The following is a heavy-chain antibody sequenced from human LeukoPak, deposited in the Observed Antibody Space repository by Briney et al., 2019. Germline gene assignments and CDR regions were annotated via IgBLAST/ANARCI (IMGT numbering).Heavy chain of an antibody. Sequence: GGSLRLSCAASGFSFSSFSMNWVRQAPGKGLEWVSYISGGSSFTYYADSVKGRFTISRDNAKNSLYLQMNSLRAEDTAVYYCARGRISMTVDDAFDIWGQGTMVTVSS. CDR2: ISGGSSFT. CDR1: GFSFSSFS. J-gene: IGHJ3*02. V-gene: IGHV3-21*01. D-gene: IGHD3-22*01. CDR3: ARGRISMTVDDAFDI.